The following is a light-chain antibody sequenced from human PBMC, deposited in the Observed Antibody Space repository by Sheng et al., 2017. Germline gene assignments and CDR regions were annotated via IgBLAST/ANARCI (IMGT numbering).Light chain of an antibody. J-gene: IGLJ3*02. CDR2: YTSDSTK. V-gene: IGLV5-45*01. CDR3: MIWHNSAWV. Sequence: QPVLTQPASLSASPGASASLTCTLRSGINVGTYMIYWYQQKTGSPPQYLLRYTSDSTKQQGSGVPSRFSGSKDASANAGILLISGLQSEDEADYYCMIWHNSAWVFGGGTKLTVL. CDR1: SGINVGTYM.